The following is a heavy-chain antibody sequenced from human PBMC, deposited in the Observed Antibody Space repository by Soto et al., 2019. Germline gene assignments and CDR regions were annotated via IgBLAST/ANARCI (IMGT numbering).Heavy chain of an antibody. D-gene: IGHD3-9*01. V-gene: IGHV4-4*07. Sequence: QVQLQESGPGLVKPSETLSLTCTVSGVSITPYFWSWIRQPAGKAPEWVGHIYASGRTTYNPSLKSRVTMFVSQTQVSLRLTSVTAADTAVYYCARHFDVDPSLDQYYFDLWGRGALATVSS. CDR3: ARHFDVDPSLDQYYFDL. CDR2: IYASGRT. J-gene: IGHJ2*01. CDR1: GVSITPYF.